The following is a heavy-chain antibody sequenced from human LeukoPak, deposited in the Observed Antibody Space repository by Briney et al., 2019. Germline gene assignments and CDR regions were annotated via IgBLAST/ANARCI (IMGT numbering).Heavy chain of an antibody. CDR1: GASISSSDYY. J-gene: IGHJ5*02. D-gene: IGHD3-22*01. CDR2: IYHSGST. V-gene: IGHV4-39*07. Sequence: SETLSLTCSVSGASISSSDYYWGWIRQPPGKGLEWIGIIYHSGSTYYNTSLKSRVTISVDTSKNQFSLKFNSVTAADTAVYYCARVGIVLVTGSNWVDPWGQGTLVTVSS. CDR3: ARVGIVLVTGSNWVDP.